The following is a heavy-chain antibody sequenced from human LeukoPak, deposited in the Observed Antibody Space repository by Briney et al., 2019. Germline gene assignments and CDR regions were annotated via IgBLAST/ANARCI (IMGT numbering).Heavy chain of an antibody. CDR2: IYWDDDK. CDR1: GFSLSTSGVG. D-gene: IGHD3-3*01. Sequence: ESGPTLVKPTQTLTLTCTISGFSLSTSGVGVGWIRQPPGKAPEWLALIYWDDDKRYSPSLKSRLTITKDTSKNQVVLTMTNMDPVDTATYYCAHRRAVSGFLEWLFDAFDIWGQGTMVTVSS. V-gene: IGHV2-5*02. J-gene: IGHJ3*02. CDR3: AHRRAVSGFLEWLFDAFDI.